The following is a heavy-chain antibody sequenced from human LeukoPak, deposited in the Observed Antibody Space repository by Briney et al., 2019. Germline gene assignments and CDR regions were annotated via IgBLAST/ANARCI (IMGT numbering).Heavy chain of an antibody. D-gene: IGHD6-19*01. CDR1: GGSFSGYY. J-gene: IGHJ5*02. Sequence: SEALSLTCAVYGGSFSGYYWGWVRQPPGKGLEWIGIISYSGSTYYNPSLKSRVPMSVDTSKNQSSLKLSSMTAADTAVYYCARAVIPVVGWFDPWGQGTLVTVSS. CDR2: ISYSGST. CDR3: ARAVIPVVGWFDP. V-gene: IGHV4-34*01.